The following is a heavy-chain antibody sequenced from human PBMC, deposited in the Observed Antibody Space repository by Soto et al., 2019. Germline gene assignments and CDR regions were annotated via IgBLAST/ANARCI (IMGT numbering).Heavy chain of an antibody. D-gene: IGHD4-17*01. Sequence: AGGSLRLSCAASGFTFSSYGMHWVRQAPGKGLEWVAFISYDGTDKYYADSVKGRFTISRDNSKSTLYLQMNSLRAEDTAVYYCAKGSSTVVIRPFDSWSQGTLVTVSS. CDR3: AKGSSTVVIRPFDS. J-gene: IGHJ4*02. CDR2: ISYDGTDK. CDR1: GFTFSSYG. V-gene: IGHV3-30*18.